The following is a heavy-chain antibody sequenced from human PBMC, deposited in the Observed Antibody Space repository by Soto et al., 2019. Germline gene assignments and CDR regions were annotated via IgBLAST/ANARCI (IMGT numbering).Heavy chain of an antibody. Sequence: PSETLSLTCAVSCYSIGNTYYWGWIRQPPGKGLEWIGNTYNSGTTYYNPSLESRVTISVDTSNNQFYLKLSSVNAADTAVYYCARAFYGDYAAHYYGMDVWGQGTTVT. CDR3: ARAFYGDYAAHYYGMDV. CDR2: TYNSGTT. V-gene: IGHV4-38-2*01. J-gene: IGHJ6*02. CDR1: CYSIGNTYY. D-gene: IGHD4-17*01.